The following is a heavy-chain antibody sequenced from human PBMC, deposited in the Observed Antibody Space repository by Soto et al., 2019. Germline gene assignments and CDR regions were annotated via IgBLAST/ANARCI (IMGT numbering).Heavy chain of an antibody. V-gene: IGHV1-18*01. CDR3: ARGRYGDY. D-gene: IGHD1-1*01. CDR2: ISAHNGNT. J-gene: IGHJ4*02. CDR1: GYTFTSYG. Sequence: QVHLVQSGAEVKKPGASVKVSCKGSGYTFTSYGITWVRQAPGQGLEWMGWISAHNGNTDYGQKHQGTVTVTKDTSTSTAYMELRSLRSDDTAVYYCARGRYGDYWGQGALVTVSS.